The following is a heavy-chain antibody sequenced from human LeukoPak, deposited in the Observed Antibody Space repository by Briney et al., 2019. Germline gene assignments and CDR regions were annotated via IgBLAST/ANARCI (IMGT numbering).Heavy chain of an antibody. V-gene: IGHV4-39*07. J-gene: IGHJ3*01. CDR2: IYYSGIT. Sequence: SETLSLTCTVSGASVSSSSYYWGWIRQPPGEGLEYIGGIYYSGITYYNPSLKSRLTISVDPSKNQFSLQLSSVTAADTAVYYCARENSPEAFDFWGQGRMVIVSS. CDR3: ARENSPEAFDF. CDR1: GASVSSSSYY. D-gene: IGHD1-14*01.